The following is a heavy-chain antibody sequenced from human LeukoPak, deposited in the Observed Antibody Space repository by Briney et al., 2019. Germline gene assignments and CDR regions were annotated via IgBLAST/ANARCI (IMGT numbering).Heavy chain of an antibody. J-gene: IGHJ5*02. CDR3: ARGGTRGYLNWFDP. CDR2: IYYSGST. D-gene: IGHD5-18*01. Sequence: PSETLSLTCTVSGGSISSYYWSWIRQPPGKGLKWIGYIYYSGSTNYNPSLKSRVTISVDTSKNQFSLKLSSVTAADTAVYYCARGGTRGYLNWFDPWGQGTLVTVSS. CDR1: GGSISSYY. V-gene: IGHV4-59*08.